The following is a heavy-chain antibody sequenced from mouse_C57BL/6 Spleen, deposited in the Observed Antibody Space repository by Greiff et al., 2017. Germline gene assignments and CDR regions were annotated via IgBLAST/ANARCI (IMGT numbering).Heavy chain of an antibody. CDR1: GFNIKDDY. D-gene: IGHD1-1*01. V-gene: IGHV14-4*01. CDR3: TTEGGSKDY. CDR2: IDPENGDT. J-gene: IGHJ2*01. Sequence: EVKLVESGAELVRPGASVKLSCTASGFNIKDDYMHWVKQRPEQGLEWIGWIDPENGDTEYASKFQGKATITADTSSNTAYLQLSSLTSEDTAVYYCTTEGGSKDYWGQGTTLTVSS.